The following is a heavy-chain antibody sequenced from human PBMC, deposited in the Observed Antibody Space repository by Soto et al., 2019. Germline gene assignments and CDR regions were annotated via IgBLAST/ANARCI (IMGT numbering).Heavy chain of an antibody. V-gene: IGHV3-9*01. Sequence: EVQLVESGGGLVQPGGSLRLSCAASGFTFDDYVMHWVRQAPGKGLEWVSGISWKSGTIGYADSVQGRFTISRDNAKNCLYLQMSSLRTEDTAFYYCAKDMSARSDSWLNWFDPWGQGTLVTVSS. D-gene: IGHD2-2*01. J-gene: IGHJ5*02. CDR1: GFTFDDYV. CDR3: AKDMSARSDSWLNWFDP. CDR2: ISWKSGTI.